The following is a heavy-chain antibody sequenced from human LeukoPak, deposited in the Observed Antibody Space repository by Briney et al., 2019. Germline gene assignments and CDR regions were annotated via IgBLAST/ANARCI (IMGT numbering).Heavy chain of an antibody. CDR1: GFTFSTYG. Sequence: PAGSLRLSCSASGFTFSTYGMNWVRQAPGKGLEWVAVIWYDGSHANYADAVKGRFTISRENSKNTLYLQMNSPRAEDTAVYYCARDRGYSSRWNFGKDYYMDVWGKGTTVTVSS. CDR3: ARDRGYSSRWNFGKDYYMDV. CDR2: IWYDGSHA. D-gene: IGHD6-13*01. J-gene: IGHJ6*03. V-gene: IGHV3-33*01.